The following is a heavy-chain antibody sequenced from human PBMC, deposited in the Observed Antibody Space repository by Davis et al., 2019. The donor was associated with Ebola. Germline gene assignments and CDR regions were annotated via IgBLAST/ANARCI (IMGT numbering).Heavy chain of an antibody. J-gene: IGHJ4*02. CDR3: AKLTGIAYCSSTSCSTDFDY. Sequence: PGGSLRLSCAASGFTFSSYAMHWVRQAPGKGLEWVAVISYDGSNKYYADSVKGRFTISRDNSKNTLYLQMNSLRAEDTAVYYCAKLTGIAYCSSTSCSTDFDYWGQGTLVTVSS. CDR1: GFTFSSYA. CDR2: ISYDGSNK. V-gene: IGHV3-30-3*02. D-gene: IGHD2-2*01.